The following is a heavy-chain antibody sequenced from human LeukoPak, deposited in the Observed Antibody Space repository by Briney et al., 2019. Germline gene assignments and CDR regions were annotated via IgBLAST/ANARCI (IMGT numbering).Heavy chain of an antibody. CDR1: GYTFTSNY. J-gene: IGHJ4*02. CDR2: ISPSGGST. Sequence: ASVKVSCKAFGYTFTSNYMHWVRQAPGQGPEWMGVISPSGGSTTYAQKFQGRVTLTRDMSTSTDYLELSSLRSEDTAVYYCARNGGNSVVDYWGQGTLVTVSS. D-gene: IGHD4-23*01. CDR3: ARNGGNSVVDY. V-gene: IGHV1-46*01.